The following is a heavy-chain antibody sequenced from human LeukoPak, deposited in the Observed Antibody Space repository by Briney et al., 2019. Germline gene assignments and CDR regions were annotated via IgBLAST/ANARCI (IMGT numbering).Heavy chain of an antibody. CDR3: ARDRRYGSGSYLMKFDY. CDR1: GFSFSSYS. D-gene: IGHD3-10*01. J-gene: IGHJ4*02. Sequence: GGSLRISCAASGFSFSSYSMNWVRQAPGKWLEWVSYISSSSSTIYYADSVKGRFTISRDNAKNSLYLQMNSLRAEDTAVYYCARDRRYGSGSYLMKFDYWGQGTLVTVSS. CDR2: ISSSSSTI. V-gene: IGHV3-48*01.